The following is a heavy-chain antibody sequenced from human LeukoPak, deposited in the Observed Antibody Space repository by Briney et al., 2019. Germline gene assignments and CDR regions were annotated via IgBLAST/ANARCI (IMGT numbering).Heavy chain of an antibody. CDR2: IYYRGST. D-gene: IGHD2-15*01. J-gene: IGHJ4*02. CDR3: ATIRSNDGSLPIDY. CDR1: GGSINNYY. V-gene: IGHV4-59*01. Sequence: SETLSLTCTVSGGSINNYYWSWIRQPPGKGLEWIGYIYYRGSTNYNPSLKSRVTFSVDTSKNQFSLKLNSVTAADTAVYYCATIRSNDGSLPIDYWGRGTLVTVSS.